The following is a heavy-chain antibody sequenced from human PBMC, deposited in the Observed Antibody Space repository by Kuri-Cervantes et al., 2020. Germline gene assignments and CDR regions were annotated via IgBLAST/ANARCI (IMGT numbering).Heavy chain of an antibody. Sequence: GSLRLSCAVSGGSISSSNWWSWVRQPPGKGLEWIGEIYHSGSTNYNPSLKSRVTISVDKSKNQFSLKLSSVTAADTAVYYCARGRDVWFGELLTLFDYWGQGTRGTVSS. CDR1: GGSISSSNW. D-gene: IGHD3-10*01. CDR2: IYHSGST. J-gene: IGHJ4*02. CDR3: ARGRDVWFGELLTLFDY. V-gene: IGHV4-4*02.